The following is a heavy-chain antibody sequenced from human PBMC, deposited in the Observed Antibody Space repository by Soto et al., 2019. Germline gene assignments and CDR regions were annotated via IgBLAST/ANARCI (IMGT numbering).Heavy chain of an antibody. J-gene: IGHJ4*02. CDR3: ARGVVGATVRFDY. D-gene: IGHD1-26*01. CDR2: INPNSGGT. Sequence: ASVKVSCKASGYTFTGYYMHWVRQAPGQGLEWMGWINPNSGGTNYAQKFQGRVTMTRDSSISTAYMELSRLRSDDTAVYYCARGVVGATVRFDYWGQGTLVTVSS. CDR1: GYTFTGYY. V-gene: IGHV1-2*02.